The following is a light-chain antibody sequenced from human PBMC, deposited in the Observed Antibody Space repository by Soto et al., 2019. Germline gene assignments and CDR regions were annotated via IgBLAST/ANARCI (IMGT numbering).Light chain of an antibody. Sequence: QSVLAQPASVSGSAGQSITISCTGTSSDVGAYNYVSWFQQHPGKAPKVMIYEVSNRPSGVSNRFSGSKSGNTASLTISGLQAEDEADYYCTSYRSNSYVFGNGTKVTVL. J-gene: IGLJ1*01. CDR1: SSDVGAYNY. CDR2: EVS. CDR3: TSYRSNSYV. V-gene: IGLV2-14*01.